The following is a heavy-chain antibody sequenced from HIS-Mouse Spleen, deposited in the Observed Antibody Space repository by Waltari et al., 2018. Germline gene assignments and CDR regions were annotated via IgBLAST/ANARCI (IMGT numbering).Heavy chain of an antibody. V-gene: IGHV4-39*07. CDR3: AREIPYSSSWYDWYFDL. Sequence: QLQLQESGPGLVKPSETLSLTCTVSGRSISSSSYYWGWIRQPPGKGLEWIGSIHYSGSTYYNPSLKSRVTISVDTSKNQFSLKLSSVTAADTAVYCCAREIPYSSSWYDWYFDLWGRGTLVTVSS. J-gene: IGHJ2*01. CDR1: GRSISSSSYY. D-gene: IGHD6-13*01. CDR2: IHYSGST.